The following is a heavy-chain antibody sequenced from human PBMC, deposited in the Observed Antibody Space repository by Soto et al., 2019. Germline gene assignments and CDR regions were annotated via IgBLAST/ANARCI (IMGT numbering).Heavy chain of an antibody. CDR2: IYFSGST. D-gene: IGHD3-10*01. V-gene: IGHV4-59*01. Sequence: LSLTCSISNGSIGGFYWNWIRQSPEKGLEWIGQIYFSGSTIYSPSFQSRVTLSVDSSKSQVALRLTPVTAADTAVYFCARASGLSIYNWFDPWGQGILVTVSS. J-gene: IGHJ5*02. CDR1: NGSIGGFY. CDR3: ARASGLSIYNWFDP.